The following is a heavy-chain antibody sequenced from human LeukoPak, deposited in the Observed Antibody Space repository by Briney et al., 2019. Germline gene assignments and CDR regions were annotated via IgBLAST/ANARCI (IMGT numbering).Heavy chain of an antibody. D-gene: IGHD6-19*01. J-gene: IGHJ5*02. CDR3: ARGSGWYLP. V-gene: IGHV4-59*01. CDR2: VYYTGST. Sequence: PSETLSLTCTVSGASISSYYWSWIRQPPGKGLEWIGYVYYTGSTNYNPSLKSRVTISLDTSKNQFSLRLRSVTAADTAVYYCARGSGWYLPWGQGTLVTVSS. CDR1: GASISSYY.